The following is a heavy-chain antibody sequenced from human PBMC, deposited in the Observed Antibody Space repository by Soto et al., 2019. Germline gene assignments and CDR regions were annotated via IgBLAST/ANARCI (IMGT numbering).Heavy chain of an antibody. Sequence: GGSLRLSCAASGFTFSSYEMNWVRQAPGKGLEWVSYISSSGSTIYYADSVKGRLTISRDNAKNSLYLQMNSLRAEDTAVYYCARQSNPPTQYRSQSIAAYYYDIYVWGQGTTV. D-gene: IGHD6-6*01. J-gene: IGHJ6*02. V-gene: IGHV3-48*03. CDR3: ARQSNPPTQYRSQSIAAYYYDIYV. CDR2: ISSSGSTI. CDR1: GFTFSSYE.